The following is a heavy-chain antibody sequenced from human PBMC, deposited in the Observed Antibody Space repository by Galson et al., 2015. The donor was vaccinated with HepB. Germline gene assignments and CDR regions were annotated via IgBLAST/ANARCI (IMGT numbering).Heavy chain of an antibody. CDR1: GFTVSSNY. Sequence: SLRLSCAASGFTVSSNYMSWVRQAPGKGLEWVSVIYSGGSTYYADSVKGRFTISRDNSKNTLYLQMNSLRAEDTAAYYCARDLRTQQLVDYWGQGTLVTVSS. V-gene: IGHV3-53*01. J-gene: IGHJ4*02. CDR2: IYSGGST. CDR3: ARDLRTQQLVDY. D-gene: IGHD6-13*01.